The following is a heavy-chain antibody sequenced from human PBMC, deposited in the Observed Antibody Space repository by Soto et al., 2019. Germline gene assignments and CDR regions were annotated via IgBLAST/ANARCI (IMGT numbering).Heavy chain of an antibody. CDR2: INHSGST. CDR1: GGSFSGYY. V-gene: IGHV4-34*01. Sequence: PSETLSLTCAVYGGSFSGYYWSWIRQPPGKGLEWIGEINHSGSTNYNPSLKSRVTISVDTSKNQFSLKLSSVTAADTAVYYCARESPAHWNLDYSGQGTLVTVSS. CDR3: ARESPAHWNLDY. J-gene: IGHJ4*02. D-gene: IGHD1-1*01.